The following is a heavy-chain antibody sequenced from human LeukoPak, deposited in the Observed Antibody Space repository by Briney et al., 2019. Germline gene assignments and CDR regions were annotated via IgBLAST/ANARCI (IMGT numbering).Heavy chain of an antibody. J-gene: IGHJ6*02. CDR1: GFTFSDYY. CDR3: ARDYDILTGYLLFYYYYYGMDV. CDR2: ISYDGSNK. Sequence: GGSLRLSCAASGFTFSDYYMSWIRQAPGKGLEWVAVISYDGSNKYYADSVKGRFTISRDNSKNTLYLQMNSLRAEDTAVYYCARDYDILTGYLLFYYYYYGMDVWGQGTTVTVSS. V-gene: IGHV3-30*03. D-gene: IGHD3-9*01.